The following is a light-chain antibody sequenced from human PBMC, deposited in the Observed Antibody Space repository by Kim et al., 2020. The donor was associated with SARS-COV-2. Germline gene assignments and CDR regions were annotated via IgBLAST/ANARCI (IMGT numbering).Light chain of an antibody. V-gene: IGLV3-21*04. Sequence: SYELTQTPSVSVAPGKTARITCGGDNIGSRSVQWYQRRPGQAPVAVMYYDNDRPSGIPDRFSGSNSGNTATLTISRVDAGDEADYFCQVWDSDSDHWVFSGGTKLTVL. CDR3: QVWDSDSDHWV. CDR2: YDN. J-gene: IGLJ3*02. CDR1: NIGSRS.